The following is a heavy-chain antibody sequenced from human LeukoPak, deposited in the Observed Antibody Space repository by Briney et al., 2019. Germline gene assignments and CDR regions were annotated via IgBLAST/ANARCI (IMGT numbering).Heavy chain of an antibody. CDR3: ARRGYYDSSGYDY. Sequence: GGSLRLSCAASGFTVSNYAMNCVRQAPGEGLAWVSSISGSSTDIYYADSVKGRFTISIDNAKNSLYLQINSLRAEDTAYYCARRGYYDSSGYDYWGQGTLVTVSS. CDR1: GFTVSNYA. J-gene: IGHJ4*02. V-gene: IGHV3-21*01. D-gene: IGHD3-22*01. CDR2: ISGSSTDI.